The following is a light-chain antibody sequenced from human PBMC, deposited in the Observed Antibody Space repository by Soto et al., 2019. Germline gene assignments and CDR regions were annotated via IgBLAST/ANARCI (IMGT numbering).Light chain of an antibody. V-gene: IGKV1-6*01. CDR3: LQDFGYPLT. CDR2: AAS. J-gene: IGKJ4*01. Sequence: AIQMTQSPSSLSASVGDRVTITCRASQGVSNDVGWYQQKPGKAPSLLIYAASTLQSGVPSRFSGSQSATDFTLTFSSLQPEDFATYYCLQDFGYPLTFGGGTKVEIK. CDR1: QGVSND.